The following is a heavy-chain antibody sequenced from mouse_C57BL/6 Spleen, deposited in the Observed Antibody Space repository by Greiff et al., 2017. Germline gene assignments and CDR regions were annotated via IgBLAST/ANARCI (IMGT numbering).Heavy chain of an antibody. CDR2: ISSGGDYI. J-gene: IGHJ3*01. CDR1: GFTFSSYA. D-gene: IGHD1-1*01. V-gene: IGHV5-9-1*02. CDR3: TREALRYGSSYAWFAY. Sequence: DVKLVESGEGLVKPGGSLKLSCAASGFTFSSYAMSWVRQTPEKRLEWVAYISSGGDYIYYADTVKGRFTISRDNARNTLYLQMSSLKSEDTAMYYCTREALRYGSSYAWFAYWGQGTLVTVSA.